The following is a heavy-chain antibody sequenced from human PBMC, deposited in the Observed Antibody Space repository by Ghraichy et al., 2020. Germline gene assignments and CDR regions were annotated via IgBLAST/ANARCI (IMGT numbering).Heavy chain of an antibody. CDR1: GFSFEDYD. CDR3: ARKTYESSGYYDAFDI. Sequence: GEFLNISCAVSGFSFEDYDMAWVRQAPGKGLEWVSGLNRNGGSRLYGHSVTGRFTISRDNAKNSLYLQMNSLRADDTALYYCARKTYESSGYYDAFDIWGQGTKVTVSS. CDR2: LNRNGGSR. J-gene: IGHJ3*02. V-gene: IGHV3-20*04. D-gene: IGHD3-22*01.